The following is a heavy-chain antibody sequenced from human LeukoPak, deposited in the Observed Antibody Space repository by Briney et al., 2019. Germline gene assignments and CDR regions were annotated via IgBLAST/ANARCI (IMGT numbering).Heavy chain of an antibody. V-gene: IGHV3-48*04. CDR1: GFTFSSYG. Sequence: GGSLRLSCAASGFTFSSYGMHWVRQAPGKGLEWVSYISSSGSTIYYADSVKGRFTISRDNAKNSLYLQMNSLRAEDTAVYYCARAGVYSSSSLWGQGTLVTVSS. D-gene: IGHD6-6*01. CDR3: ARAGVYSSSSL. CDR2: ISSSGSTI. J-gene: IGHJ4*02.